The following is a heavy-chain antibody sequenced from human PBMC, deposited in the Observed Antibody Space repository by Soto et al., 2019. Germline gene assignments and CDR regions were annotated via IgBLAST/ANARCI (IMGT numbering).Heavy chain of an antibody. J-gene: IGHJ4*02. CDR3: ARRSHIVLAPT. D-gene: IGHD5-12*01. CDR1: GASFSDANYY. V-gene: IGHV4-39*02. CDR2: LYYDGRT. Sequence: SETLSLTCIVSGASFSDANYYWVWIRQPPGEGLEWIGSLYYDGRTYYNASLKSRVTISVDTSKNHFSLMLTSVTAADTAVYYCARRSHIVLAPTWGQGTLVTVSS.